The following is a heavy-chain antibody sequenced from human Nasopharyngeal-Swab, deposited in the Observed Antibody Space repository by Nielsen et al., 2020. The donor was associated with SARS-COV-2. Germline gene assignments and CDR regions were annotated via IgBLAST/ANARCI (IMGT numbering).Heavy chain of an antibody. CDR2: IYTSGST. J-gene: IGHJ3*02. CDR3: ARGGRAETAPFVI. V-gene: IGHV4-4*07. D-gene: IGHD1-14*01. Sequence: WIRQPPGKGLEWIGRIYTSGSTNYNPSLKSRVTMSVDTSKNQFSLKLSSVTAADTAVYYCARGGRAETAPFVIWGQGTMGTVSS.